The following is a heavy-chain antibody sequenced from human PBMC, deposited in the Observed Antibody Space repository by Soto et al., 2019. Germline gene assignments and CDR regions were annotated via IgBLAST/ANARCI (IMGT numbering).Heavy chain of an antibody. D-gene: IGHD4-17*01. Sequence: EVQLVESGGGLVKPGRSLRLSCTASGFTFGDYAMSWFRQAPGKGLEWVGFIRSKAHGGTREYAASVKGRFTISRDDSKSIAYLQMNSLKNEDTAVYYCTRDDYDDERDFKHWGQGTLVTVSS. J-gene: IGHJ1*01. CDR1: GFTFGDYA. CDR2: IRSKAHGGTR. CDR3: TRDDYDDERDFKH. V-gene: IGHV3-49*05.